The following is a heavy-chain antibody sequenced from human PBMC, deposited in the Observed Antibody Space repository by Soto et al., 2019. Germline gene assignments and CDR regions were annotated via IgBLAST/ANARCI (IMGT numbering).Heavy chain of an antibody. Sequence: QVQLVESGGGVVQPGRSLRLSCAASGFTFSSYGMHWVRQAPGKGLEWVAVIWYDGSNKYYADSVKGRFTISRDNSKNTLYLQMNSLRAEDTAVYYCARGGLVATSYYYGMDVWGQGTTVTVSS. J-gene: IGHJ6*02. CDR3: ARGGLVATSYYYGMDV. D-gene: IGHD5-12*01. V-gene: IGHV3-33*01. CDR1: GFTFSSYG. CDR2: IWYDGSNK.